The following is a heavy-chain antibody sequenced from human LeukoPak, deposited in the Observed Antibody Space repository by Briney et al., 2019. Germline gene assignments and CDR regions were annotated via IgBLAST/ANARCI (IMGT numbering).Heavy chain of an antibody. Sequence: GRSLRLSCAASGFTFDDYAMRWVRQAPGKGLEWVSVIGWDGGGIKYADSVKGRFTISRDNAKSSLYLQMNSLRPEDTAFYYCARAGGGTSMAPFDHWGQGTLVTVSS. CDR1: GFTFDDYA. CDR3: ARAGGGTSMAPFDH. CDR2: IGWDGGGI. J-gene: IGHJ4*02. V-gene: IGHV3-9*01. D-gene: IGHD5-18*01.